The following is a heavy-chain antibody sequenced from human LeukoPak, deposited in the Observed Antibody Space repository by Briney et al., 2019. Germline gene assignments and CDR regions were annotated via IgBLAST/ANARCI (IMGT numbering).Heavy chain of an antibody. CDR1: GYSISSGSH. D-gene: IGHD1-26*01. J-gene: IGHJ4*02. CDR3: ARDPFSGAAGFDY. Sequence: SETLSLTCTVSGYSISSGSHWGWIRPSPGKGLEWIASIYHTGTTYYNPSLKSRVTISVDTSKDQFSLKVTSVTAADTAVYHCARDPFSGAAGFDYWGQGTLVSVSS. CDR2: IYHTGTT. V-gene: IGHV4-38-2*02.